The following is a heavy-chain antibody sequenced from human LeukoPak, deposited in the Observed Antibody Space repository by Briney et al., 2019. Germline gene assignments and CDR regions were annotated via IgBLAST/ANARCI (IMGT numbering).Heavy chain of an antibody. CDR1: GFTFSSYS. Sequence: PGGSLRLSCAASGFTFSSYSMHWVRQAPGKGLEWVSVITSSSGTTYYADSVKGRFTISRDNSKNTLYLQMNSLRAEDTAVYYCAREIRLDYWGQGTLVTVSS. D-gene: IGHD3-10*01. CDR3: AREIRLDY. V-gene: IGHV3-NL1*01. J-gene: IGHJ4*02. CDR2: ITSSSGTT.